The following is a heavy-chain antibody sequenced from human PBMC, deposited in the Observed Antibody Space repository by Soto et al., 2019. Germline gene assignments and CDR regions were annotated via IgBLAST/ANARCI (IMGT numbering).Heavy chain of an antibody. V-gene: IGHV1-69*13. CDR3: AREGGPRNGKKSYAFDV. Sequence: GSSVKVSCKASGGTFSSYAISWVRQAPGQGLEWMGGINSLFGTVNYPQKFQGRVTITADESTSTAHMELTSLRSEDAAVYYCAREGGPRNGKKSYAFDVWGQGTMVTVSS. J-gene: IGHJ3*01. CDR2: INSLFGTV. D-gene: IGHD3-16*01. CDR1: GGTFSSYA.